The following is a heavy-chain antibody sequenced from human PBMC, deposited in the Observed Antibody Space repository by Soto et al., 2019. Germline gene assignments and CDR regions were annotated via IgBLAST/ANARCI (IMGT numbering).Heavy chain of an antibody. CDR3: GTVVLVPGAIIPYLVDD. CDR1: GHTLAEIS. V-gene: IGHV1-24*01. Sequence: ASATGSCKGSGHTLAEISMHGVRTAPGKGLEWMGGFDPEDNEMIYAQKFQGRVTMTEDTSTDTAYMDLSSLRSEDTAVYYCGTVVLVPGAIIPYLVDDLVQGTQVTFS. D-gene: IGHD2-2*02. J-gene: IGHJ4*02. CDR2: FDPEDNEM.